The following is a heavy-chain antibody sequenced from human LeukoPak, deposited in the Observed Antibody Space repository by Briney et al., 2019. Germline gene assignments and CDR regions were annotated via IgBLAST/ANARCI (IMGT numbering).Heavy chain of an antibody. CDR3: AMVSEAGFDI. CDR1: GGTFSSYA. CDR2: ISAYNGNT. Sequence: ASVKVSCKASGGTFSSYAISWVRQAPGQGLEWMGWISAYNGNTNYAQKLQGRVTMTTDTSTSTAYMELRSLRSDDTAVYYCAMVSEAGFDIWGQGTMVTVSS. V-gene: IGHV1-18*01. J-gene: IGHJ3*02. D-gene: IGHD3-10*01.